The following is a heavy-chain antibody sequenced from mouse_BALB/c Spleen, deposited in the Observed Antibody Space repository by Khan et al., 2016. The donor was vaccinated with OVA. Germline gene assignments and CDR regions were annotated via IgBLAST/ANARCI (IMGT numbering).Heavy chain of an antibody. CDR1: GFTFSTYG. J-gene: IGHJ3*01. Sequence: EVQLVESGGDVVKPGGSLKLSCAASGFTFSTYGMSWVRQTPDKRLEWVATVSTGGHYTYYPDTVKGRFTISRDNAKNTLYLQMNSLKSEDTAMFYYARLDYCYGSAGFAYWGQGTLVTVSA. CDR3: ARLDYCYGSAGFAY. V-gene: IGHV5-6*01. D-gene: IGHD1-1*01. CDR2: VSTGGHYT.